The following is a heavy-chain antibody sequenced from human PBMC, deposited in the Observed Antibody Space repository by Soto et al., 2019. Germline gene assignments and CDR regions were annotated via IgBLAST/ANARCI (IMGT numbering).Heavy chain of an antibody. D-gene: IGHD6-6*01. CDR2: IYYSGST. CDR1: GGSVSSGSCY. J-gene: IGHJ4*02. V-gene: IGHV4-61*01. Sequence: QVQLQESGPGLVKPSETLSLTCTVSGGSVSSGSCYWSWLRQPPGKGLEWIGYIYYSGSTNYNPSLKPRVTISVATSKNQFSLKLSSVTAADTAVYDCARDRLAARRYFDYWGQGTLVTVSS. CDR3: ARDRLAARRYFDY.